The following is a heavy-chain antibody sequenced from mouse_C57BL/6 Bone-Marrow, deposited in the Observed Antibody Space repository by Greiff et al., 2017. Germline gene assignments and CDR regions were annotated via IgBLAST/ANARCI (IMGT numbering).Heavy chain of an antibody. J-gene: IGHJ3*01. CDR2: ISDGGSYT. CDR3: ARDNGDYCGSSPFAY. V-gene: IGHV5-4*01. D-gene: IGHD1-1*01. Sequence: EVQGVESGGGLVKPGGSLKLSCAASGFTFSSYAMSWVRQTPETRLEWVATISDGGSYTSYPDNVNGRFPLSTPHAKTNLYLKMSHLKSEDTAMYYCARDNGDYCGSSPFAYWGQGTLVTVSA. CDR1: GFTFSSYA.